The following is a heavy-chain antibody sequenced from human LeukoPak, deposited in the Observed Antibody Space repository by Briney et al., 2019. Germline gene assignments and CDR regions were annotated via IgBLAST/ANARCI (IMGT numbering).Heavy chain of an antibody. CDR2: INPSSGGT. D-gene: IGHD3-22*01. CDR1: GYTFTDYY. J-gene: IGHJ4*02. Sequence: ASVKVSCKASGYTFTDYYMHWVRQAPGQGLEWMGWINPSSGGTKYAQKFQGRVTMTRDTSISTAYMDLSNLRSDDTAVYYCARDGYKLYYYDSSGSFDYWGQGTLVTVSS. V-gene: IGHV1-2*02. CDR3: ARDGYKLYYYDSSGSFDY.